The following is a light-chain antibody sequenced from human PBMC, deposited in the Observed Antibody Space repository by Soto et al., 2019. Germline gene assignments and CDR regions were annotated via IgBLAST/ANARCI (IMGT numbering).Light chain of an antibody. CDR1: SSNIGADFD. V-gene: IGLV1-40*01. CDR2: RND. CDR3: QSRDSSLSSSWV. Sequence: QSVLTQPPSVSGAPGQTVTISCTGSSSNIGADFDVHWYQHLPGTAPKLLISRNDNRPSGVPDRFSGSKSGTSASLAITGLQVEDEGDYYCQSRDSSLSSSWVFGGGTQLTVL. J-gene: IGLJ3*02.